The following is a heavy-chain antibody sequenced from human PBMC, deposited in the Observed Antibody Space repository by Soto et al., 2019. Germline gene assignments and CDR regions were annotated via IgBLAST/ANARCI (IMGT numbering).Heavy chain of an antibody. D-gene: IGHD3-22*01. CDR3: ASGAAFYYDTSRY. CDR2: MSPGGNSQ. Sequence: SGGSLRLSCAAPGFNFNIHALHWIRQAPGEGLEWVAVMSPGGNSQYYADSVKGRFTISRDTSKSTLYLQMTGLRPEDTAVYYCASGAAFYYDTSRYWGQGTLVTVSS. J-gene: IGHJ4*02. V-gene: IGHV3-30-3*01. CDR1: GFNFNIHA.